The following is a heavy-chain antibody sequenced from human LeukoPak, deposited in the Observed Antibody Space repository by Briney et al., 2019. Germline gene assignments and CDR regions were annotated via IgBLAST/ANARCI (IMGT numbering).Heavy chain of an antibody. V-gene: IGHV3-48*02. J-gene: IGHJ4*02. CDR2: ISGSTRPI. CDR3: ARAPRLAAAVTFDY. Sequence: GGPLRRSCAASGFTFSSYSMNWVRQAPGKGREGVSYISGSTRPIYYADSVKGRFTISRENAKNSLYLQMNSLRDEDTAVYYCARAPRLAAAVTFDYWSQGTLVTVSS. CDR1: GFTFSSYS. D-gene: IGHD6-13*01.